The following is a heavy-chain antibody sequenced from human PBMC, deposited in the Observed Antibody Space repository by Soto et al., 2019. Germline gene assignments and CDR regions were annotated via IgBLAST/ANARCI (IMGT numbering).Heavy chain of an antibody. J-gene: IGHJ4*02. CDR1: RESRIRHG. CDR3: ARAPVVVAATFDY. D-gene: IGHD2-15*01. CDR2: ISAYNGNT. Sequence: GAAGKVTRNDSRESRIRHGISWERQAPGQGLERMGRISAYNGNTNYAQKLQGRVTMTTDTSTSTAYMELRSLRSVDMAVYYCARAPVVVAATFDYWGQGTLVTVSS. V-gene: IGHV1-18*03.